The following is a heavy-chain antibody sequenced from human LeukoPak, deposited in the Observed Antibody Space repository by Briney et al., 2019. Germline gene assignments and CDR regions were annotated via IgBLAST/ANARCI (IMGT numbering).Heavy chain of an antibody. V-gene: IGHV4-39*01. CDR1: GASISSGSYF. Sequence: SETLSLTCTVSGASISSGSYFWGWIRQPPGKGLEWIGTIYYSGSPYYNPSFKSRVTISVDASKNQFSLKLNSVTAADTAGYFCAVAGARYSDTGGLYAFDFWGRGTMVTVSS. D-gene: IGHD2-8*02. CDR3: AVAGARYSDTGGLYAFDF. CDR2: IYYSGSP. J-gene: IGHJ3*01.